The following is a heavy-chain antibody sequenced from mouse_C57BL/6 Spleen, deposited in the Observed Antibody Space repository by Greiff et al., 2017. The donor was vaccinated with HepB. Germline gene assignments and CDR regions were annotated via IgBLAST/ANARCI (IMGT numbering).Heavy chain of an antibody. D-gene: IGHD2-2*01. V-gene: IGHV1-50*01. Sequence: QVQLQQSGAELVKPGASVKLSCKASGYTFTSYWMQWVKQRPGQGLEWIGEIDPSDSYTNYNQKFKGKATLTVDTSSSTAYMQLSSLTSEDSAVYYCAYYGYDEAYWGQGTLVTVSA. CDR3: AYYGYDEAY. CDR1: GYTFTSYW. J-gene: IGHJ3*01. CDR2: IDPSDSYT.